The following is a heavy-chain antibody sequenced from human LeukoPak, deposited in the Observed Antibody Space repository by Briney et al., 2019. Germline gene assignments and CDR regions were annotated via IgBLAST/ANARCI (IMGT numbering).Heavy chain of an antibody. CDR3: ARLDYIAARLSYYYYMDV. D-gene: IGHD6-6*01. Sequence: SETLSLTCTVSGGSISSSSYYWGWIRQPPGKGLEWIGSIYYSGSTYYNPSLKSRVTISVDTSKNQFSLKLSSVTAADTAVYYCARLDYIAARLSYYYYMDVWGKGTTVTVSS. V-gene: IGHV4-39*01. CDR2: IYYSGST. J-gene: IGHJ6*03. CDR1: GGSISSSSYY.